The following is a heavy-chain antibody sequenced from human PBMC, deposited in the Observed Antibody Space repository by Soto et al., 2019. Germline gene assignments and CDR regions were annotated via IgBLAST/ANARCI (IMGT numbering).Heavy chain of an antibody. CDR1: GFSLSTSGVG. V-gene: IGHV2-5*02. D-gene: IGHD3-10*01. Sequence: QITLKESGPTLVKPTQTLTLTCTFSGFSLSTSGVGVGWIRQPPGKALEWLALIYWDDDKRYSPSLKSRLTXTXXTSKNQVVLTMTNMDPVDSATYYCAHNSGSGTYHYWGQGTLVTVSS. J-gene: IGHJ4*02. CDR3: AHNSGSGTYHY. CDR2: IYWDDDK.